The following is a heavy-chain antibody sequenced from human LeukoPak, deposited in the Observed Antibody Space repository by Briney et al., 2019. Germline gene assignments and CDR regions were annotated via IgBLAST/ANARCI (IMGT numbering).Heavy chain of an antibody. CDR2: INHSGST. CDR1: GGSFSGYY. V-gene: IGHV4-34*01. J-gene: IGHJ6*02. D-gene: IGHD3-3*01. CDR3: ARVPFFGVVIDYYYYGMDV. Sequence: SETLSLTCAVYGGSFSGYYWNWIRQPPGKGLEWIGEINHSGSTNYNPSLKSRVTISVDTSKNQFSLKLSSVTAADTAVYYCARVPFFGVVIDYYYYGMDVWGQGTTVTVSS.